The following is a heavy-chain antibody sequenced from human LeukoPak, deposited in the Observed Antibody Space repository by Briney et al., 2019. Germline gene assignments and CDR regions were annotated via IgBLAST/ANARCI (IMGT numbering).Heavy chain of an antibody. CDR3: ARVGYTSGCDH. D-gene: IGHD3-3*01. V-gene: IGHV1-18*01. CDR1: GYIFTSYG. J-gene: IGHJ4*02. Sequence: ASVKVSCKASGYIFTSYGIGWVRQAPGQGLEWMGWISTYNGNTNYVQRPQGRVTMTTDTPTNTVHMELRSLRSDDAAVYYCARVGYTSGCDHWGQGTLVTVSS. CDR2: ISTYNGNT.